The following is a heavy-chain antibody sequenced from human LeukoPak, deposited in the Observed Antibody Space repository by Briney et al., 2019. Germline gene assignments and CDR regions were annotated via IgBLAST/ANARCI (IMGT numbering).Heavy chain of an antibody. Sequence: ASVKVSCKASGYTFTSYAMNWVRQAPGQGLEWMGWINTNTGNPTYAQGFTGRFVFSLDTSVSTAYLQISSLKAEDTAVYYCAAGTFRDAFDIWGQGTRVTVAS. CDR2: INTNTGNP. CDR1: GYTFTSYA. CDR3: AAGTFRDAFDI. J-gene: IGHJ3*02. V-gene: IGHV7-4-1*02. D-gene: IGHD6-13*01.